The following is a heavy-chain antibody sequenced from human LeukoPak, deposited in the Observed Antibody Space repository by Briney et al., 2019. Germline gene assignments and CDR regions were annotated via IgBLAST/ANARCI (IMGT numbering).Heavy chain of an antibody. CDR1: GFTFSSYA. Sequence: GGSLRLSCAASGFTFSSYAMSWVRQAPGKGLEWVSAISGSGGSTYYADSVKGRFTISRDNSKNTLYLQMNSLRAEDTAVYYCAKEPIPGYSSSWPLEYYFDYWGQGTLVTVSS. CDR3: AKEPIPGYSSSWPLEYYFDY. D-gene: IGHD6-13*01. J-gene: IGHJ4*02. V-gene: IGHV3-23*01. CDR2: ISGSGGST.